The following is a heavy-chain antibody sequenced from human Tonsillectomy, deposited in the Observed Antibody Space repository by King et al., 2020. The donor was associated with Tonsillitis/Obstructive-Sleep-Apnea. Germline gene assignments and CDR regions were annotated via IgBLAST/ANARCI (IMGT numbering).Heavy chain of an antibody. Sequence: VQLVESGAEVKKPGASVKVSCKASGYTFTSYGISWVRQAPGQGLEWMGWISAYNGNTNYAQKLQGRVIMTTDTSTSTAYMELRSLRSDDTAVYYCARDFPYYDFWSGSWYNWFDPWGQGTLVTVSS. CDR1: GYTFTSYG. CDR3: ARDFPYYDFWSGSWYNWFDP. V-gene: IGHV1-18*01. J-gene: IGHJ5*02. D-gene: IGHD3-3*01. CDR2: ISAYNGNT.